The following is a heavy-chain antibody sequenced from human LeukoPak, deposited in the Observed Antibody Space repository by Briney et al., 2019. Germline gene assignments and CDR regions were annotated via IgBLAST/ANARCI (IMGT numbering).Heavy chain of an antibody. CDR2: IRYDGSNK. J-gene: IGHJ4*02. CDR3: AKDLGYSSGSSGFDY. D-gene: IGHD6-19*01. CDR1: GFTFSSYG. V-gene: IGHV3-30*02. Sequence: GGSLRLSCAASGFTFSSYGMHWVRQAPGKGLEWVAFIRYDGSNKYYADSVKGRFTISRDNSKNTLYLQMNSLRAEDTAVYYCAKDLGYSSGSSGFDYWGQGTLVTVSS.